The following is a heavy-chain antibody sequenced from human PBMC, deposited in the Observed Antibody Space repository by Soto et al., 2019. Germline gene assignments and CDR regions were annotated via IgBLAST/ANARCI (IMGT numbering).Heavy chain of an antibody. J-gene: IGHJ4*02. Sequence: GGSLRLSCAASGFTFNAYAMNWVRQTPGKGLEWVSTISGSGDRTYYADSVKGRFTISRDNSKNTLYLQVNSLRAGDSAIYYCAKGGRSWTYLDQWGQGTLVTVSS. CDR2: ISGSGDRT. D-gene: IGHD6-13*01. CDR1: GFTFNAYA. CDR3: AKGGRSWTYLDQ. V-gene: IGHV3-23*01.